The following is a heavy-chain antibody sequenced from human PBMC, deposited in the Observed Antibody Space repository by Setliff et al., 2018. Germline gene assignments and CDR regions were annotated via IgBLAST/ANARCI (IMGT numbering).Heavy chain of an antibody. CDR2: IYYSGNT. V-gene: IGHV4-59*12. J-gene: IGHJ5*02. Sequence: SETLSLTCTVSGGSISHYSWSWVRQPPGNGLEWIAYIYYSGNTYYNPSLKSRVTISVDTSKNQFSLKINSLTAADTAVYYCARGHCSSGECPNYFDPWGQGTQVTVSS. D-gene: IGHD2-15*01. CDR3: ARGHCSSGECPNYFDP. CDR1: GGSISHYS.